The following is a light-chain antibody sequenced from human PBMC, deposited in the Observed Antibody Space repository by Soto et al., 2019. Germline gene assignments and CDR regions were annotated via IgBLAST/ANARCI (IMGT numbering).Light chain of an antibody. V-gene: IGKV1-9*01. CDR2: GAS. Sequence: IQLTQSPSSLSASVGDRVTITCRASQGISSYLAWYQQKPGEAPKLLIYGASTLEGGVPFRFTGSGYGTDFTLTISSLQPEDFATYYCQQLNTYPITFGQGTRLEIK. CDR1: QGISSY. J-gene: IGKJ5*01. CDR3: QQLNTYPIT.